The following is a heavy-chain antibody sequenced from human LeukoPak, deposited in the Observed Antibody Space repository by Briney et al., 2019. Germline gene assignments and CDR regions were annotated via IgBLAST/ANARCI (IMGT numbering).Heavy chain of an antibody. CDR1: GFTVSSNY. J-gene: IGHJ4*02. CDR3: ARDQRFGGLDY. Sequence: PGGSLRLSCAASGFTVSSNYMSWLRQSPGKGREWVSVIYSGGSTYYADSVKGRFTISRDNSKNTLYLQMNSLRAEDTAVYYCARDQRFGGLDYWGQGTLVTVSS. CDR2: IYSGGST. D-gene: IGHD3-16*01. V-gene: IGHV3-66*02.